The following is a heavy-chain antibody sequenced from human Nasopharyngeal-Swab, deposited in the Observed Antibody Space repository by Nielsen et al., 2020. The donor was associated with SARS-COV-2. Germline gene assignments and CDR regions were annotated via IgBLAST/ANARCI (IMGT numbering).Heavy chain of an antibody. CDR2: IIPIFGTA. Sequence: SVKVSCKASGGTLSSYAISWVRQAPGQGLEWMGGIIPIFGTANYAQKFQGRVTITADESTSTAYMELSSLRSEDTAVYYCARDGYGNGAFDIWGQGTMVTVSS. V-gene: IGHV1-69*13. J-gene: IGHJ3*02. CDR1: GGTLSSYA. D-gene: IGHD1-1*01. CDR3: ARDGYGNGAFDI.